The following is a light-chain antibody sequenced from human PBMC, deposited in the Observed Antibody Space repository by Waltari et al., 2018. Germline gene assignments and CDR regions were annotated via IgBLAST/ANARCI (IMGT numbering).Light chain of an antibody. V-gene: IGLV2-23*02. CDR3: CSYAGRNIWV. Sequence: QSALTQPASVSGSPGQSITISCTATSSDVGFYNLFSWYQQHPDKAPKLMVYEVIERPSGVSTRFSGSKSGNTVSLTISGLQAEDEADYYCCSYAGRNIWVFGGGTKVTVL. CDR1: SSDVGFYNL. J-gene: IGLJ3*02. CDR2: EVI.